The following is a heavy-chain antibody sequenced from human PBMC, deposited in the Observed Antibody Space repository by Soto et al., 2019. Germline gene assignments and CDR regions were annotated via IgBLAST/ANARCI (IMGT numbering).Heavy chain of an antibody. V-gene: IGHV4-34*01. CDR3: ARVERGTATTVVDAFDI. Sequence: QVQLQQWGAGLLKPSETLSLTCAVYGGFVTSGSYYWSWIRQPPGKGLEWLGEMSHSGGTHFNPSLKSRVTISVDTSKNQFTLKMRSVTAADTALYYCARVERGTATTVVDAFDIWGPGTMVTVSS. J-gene: IGHJ3*02. CDR2: MSHSGGT. CDR1: GGFVTSGSYY. D-gene: IGHD1-1*01.